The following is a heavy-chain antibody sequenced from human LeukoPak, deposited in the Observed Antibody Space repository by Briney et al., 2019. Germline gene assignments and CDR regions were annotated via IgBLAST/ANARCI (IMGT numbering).Heavy chain of an antibody. D-gene: IGHD5-18*01. CDR1: GPSVSRSG. J-gene: IGHJ4*02. V-gene: IGHV3-23*01. CDR2: ASGSGRST. CDR3: AKQTAVEGGYYYY. Sequence: GESLRLSCIGYGPSVSRSGTGWVCQAPGKGLEWVSAASGSGRSTYYADSVKGRFTISRDSSENTQYLKMSSLRVEDTAVYFCAKQTAVEGGYYYYWGQGNLGSVSS.